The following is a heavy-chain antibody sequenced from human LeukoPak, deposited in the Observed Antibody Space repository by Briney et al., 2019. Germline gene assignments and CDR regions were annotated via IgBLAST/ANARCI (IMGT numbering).Heavy chain of an antibody. J-gene: IGHJ3*02. V-gene: IGHV3-48*03. Sequence: GGSLRLSCAASGFSFSSYEMNWVRQAPGKGLEWVSYIGSSGSTVYYADSVRGRFTISRDNAKNSLYLQMNSLRDEDTAVYYCARDTLVYADSPDAFDIWGQGTMVTVSS. CDR1: GFSFSSYE. CDR2: IGSSGSTV. D-gene: IGHD4-17*01. CDR3: ARDTLVYADSPDAFDI.